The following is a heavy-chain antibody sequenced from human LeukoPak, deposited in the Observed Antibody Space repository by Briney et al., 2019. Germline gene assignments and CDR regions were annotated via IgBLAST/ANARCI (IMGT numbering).Heavy chain of an antibody. V-gene: IGHV3-53*01. Sequence: GGSLRLPCAASGFTVIDNLMIWVRQSPGRGLEWLSSGYSGGVTYYADSVKGRFTISRDHSNNSVSLQMTNLRVEDTAIYYCARGAFRISWPGIDYWGQGTLVTVSS. CDR2: GYSGGVT. CDR1: GFTVIDNL. D-gene: IGHD1-26*01. CDR3: ARGAFRISWPGIDY. J-gene: IGHJ4*02.